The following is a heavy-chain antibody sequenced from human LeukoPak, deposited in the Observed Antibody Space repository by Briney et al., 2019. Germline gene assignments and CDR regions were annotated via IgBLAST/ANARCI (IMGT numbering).Heavy chain of an antibody. V-gene: IGHV4-4*07. J-gene: IGHJ6*02. Sequence: SETLSLTCTVSGGSISFHYWSWIRQPAGEGLEWIGRIYTSGSTNYNPSLKSRVTMSVDTSTNQFSLKLTSVTAADTAVYYCARWGWYSSSSSYYYYAMDVWGQGTTVTVSS. CDR1: GGSISFHY. D-gene: IGHD6-6*01. CDR2: IYTSGST. CDR3: ARWGWYSSSSSYYYYAMDV.